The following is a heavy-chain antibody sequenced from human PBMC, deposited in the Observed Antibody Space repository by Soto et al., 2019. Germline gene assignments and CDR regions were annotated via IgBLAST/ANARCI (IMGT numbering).Heavy chain of an antibody. D-gene: IGHD6-19*01. J-gene: IGHJ5*02. Sequence: LRLSCAASGFTFSSYAMHWVRQAPGKGLEWVAVISYDGSNKYYADSVKGRFTISRDNSKNTLYLQMNSLRAEDTAVYYWARAKEIDSSGWYGNWFDPWGQGTLVTVSS. CDR2: ISYDGSNK. CDR3: ARAKEIDSSGWYGNWFDP. CDR1: GFTFSSYA. V-gene: IGHV3-30-3*01.